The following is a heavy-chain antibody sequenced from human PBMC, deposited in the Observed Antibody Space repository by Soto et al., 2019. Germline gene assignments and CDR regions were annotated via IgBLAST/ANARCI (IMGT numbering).Heavy chain of an antibody. Sequence: SVKVSCKASGGTFSSYAISWVRQAPGQGLEWMGGIIPIFGTANYAQKLQGRVTITADESTSTAYTELSSLRSEDTAVYYCARAPLSYYDSSGYYHRYKHFDYWGQGTLVTVSS. V-gene: IGHV1-69*13. CDR2: IIPIFGTA. CDR1: GGTFSSYA. CDR3: ARAPLSYYDSSGYYHRYKHFDY. D-gene: IGHD3-22*01. J-gene: IGHJ4*02.